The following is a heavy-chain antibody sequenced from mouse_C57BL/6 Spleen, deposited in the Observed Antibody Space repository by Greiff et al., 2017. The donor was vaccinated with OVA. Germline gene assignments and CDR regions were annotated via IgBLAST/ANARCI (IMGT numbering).Heavy chain of an antibody. Sequence: QVHLQQPGAELVKPGASVKMSCKASGYTFTSYWITWVKQRPGQGLEWIGDIYPGSGSTNYNEKFKSKATLTVDTSSSTAYMQLSSLTAEDAAVYYCARDHYGEGGGFADWGQGTLVTVAA. D-gene: IGHD1-1*01. V-gene: IGHV1-55*01. J-gene: IGHJ3*01. CDR3: ARDHYGEGGGFAD. CDR1: GYTFTSYW. CDR2: IYPGSGST.